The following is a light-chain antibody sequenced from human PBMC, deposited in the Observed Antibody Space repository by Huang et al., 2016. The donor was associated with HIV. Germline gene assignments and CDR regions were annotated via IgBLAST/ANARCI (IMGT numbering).Light chain of an antibody. V-gene: IGKV3-15*01. J-gene: IGKJ2*01. CDR2: GAF. CDR1: QNISSN. CDR3: QQYDNWPPMYT. Sequence: DIVLTQSPATLSLSPGERATLPCRASQNISSNLAWYQQKPGQAPRLLIYGAFTRAAGFPARFSGSGSETEFTLTISSLESEDFAVYYCQQYDNWPPMYTFGQGTKLEIK.